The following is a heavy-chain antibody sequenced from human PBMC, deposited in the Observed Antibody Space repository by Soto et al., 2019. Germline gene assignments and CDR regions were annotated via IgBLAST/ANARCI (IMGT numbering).Heavy chain of an antibody. J-gene: IGHJ3*02. CDR3: ARGIKYYASGADAFDI. Sequence: QVQLVQSGAEVKKPGASVKVSCKASGYTFTSYDINWVRQATGQGLEWMGWMNPNSGNTGYAQKFQGRVTMTSNPSISTAYMELSSLRSEDTAVYYCARGIKYYASGADAFDIWGQGTMGTVSS. V-gene: IGHV1-8*01. D-gene: IGHD3-10*01. CDR2: MNPNSGNT. CDR1: GYTFTSYD.